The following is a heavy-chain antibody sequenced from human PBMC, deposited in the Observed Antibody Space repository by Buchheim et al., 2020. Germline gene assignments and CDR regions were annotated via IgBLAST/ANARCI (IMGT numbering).Heavy chain of an antibody. J-gene: IGHJ6*03. V-gene: IGHV4-31*03. CDR3: ARSDSKNYHYYMDV. CDR2: MSSSGST. D-gene: IGHD4-11*01. Sequence: QVQLQESGPGLVKPSQTLSLTCTVSGGSISSGGYYWNWIRQHPGKGLEWIGYMSSSGSTYYNPSLKSRVTISLDTPKNQFSLKLFSVTVADTAVYSCARSDSKNYHYYMDVWGKGTT. CDR1: GGSISSGGYY.